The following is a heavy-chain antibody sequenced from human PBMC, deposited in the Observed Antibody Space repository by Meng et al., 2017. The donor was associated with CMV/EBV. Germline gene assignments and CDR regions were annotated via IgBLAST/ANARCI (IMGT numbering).Heavy chain of an antibody. Sequence: GGSLRLSCAASGFTVSSNYMSWVRQAPGKGLEWVANIKQDGSEKYYVDSVRGRFTISRDNAKNSLYLQMNSLRAEDTAVYYCNTYRGWVRGLDAFDIWGQGTTVTVSS. V-gene: IGHV3-7*01. D-gene: IGHD6-19*01. CDR2: IKQDGSEK. CDR3: NTYRGWVRGLDAFDI. CDR1: GFTVSSNY. J-gene: IGHJ3*02.